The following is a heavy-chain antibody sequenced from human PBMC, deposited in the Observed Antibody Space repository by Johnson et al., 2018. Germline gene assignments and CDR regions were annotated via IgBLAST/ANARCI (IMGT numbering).Heavy chain of an antibody. CDR3: ARVLAQVGHRGSFDI. D-gene: IGHD1-14*01. CDR1: GFTFSSYA. J-gene: IGHJ3*02. V-gene: IGHV3-64*01. CDR2: ISSKGGST. Sequence: VQLVESGGGLVQPGGSLRLSCAASGFTFSSYAMHWVRQAPGKGLESVSAISSKGGSTYYANSVKGRFTISRDNSKNTLYLQMGGLRAEDMAVYYCARVLAQVGHRGSFDIWGQGTMVTVSS.